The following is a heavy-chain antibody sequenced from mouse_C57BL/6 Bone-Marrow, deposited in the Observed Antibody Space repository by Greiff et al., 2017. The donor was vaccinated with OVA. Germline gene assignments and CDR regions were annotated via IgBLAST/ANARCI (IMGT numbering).Heavy chain of an antibody. CDR1: GYTFTSSD. CDR2: LYPRDGST. Sequence: QVQLQQSGPELVKPGASVKLSCKASGYTFTSSDLNWVKPRPGQGLEWIGWLYPRDGSTKYNEQFKGKATLTVDTSSSTAYMELHSLTSEDSAVYFCARDGYYPAWFAYWGQGTLVTVSA. J-gene: IGHJ3*01. V-gene: IGHV1-85*01. CDR3: ARDGYYPAWFAY. D-gene: IGHD2-3*01.